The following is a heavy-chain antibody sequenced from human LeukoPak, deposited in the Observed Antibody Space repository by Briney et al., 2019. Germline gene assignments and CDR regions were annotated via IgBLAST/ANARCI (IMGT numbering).Heavy chain of an antibody. CDR2: ISGYNGNT. J-gene: IGHJ4*02. CDR1: GYTFTNFG. D-gene: IGHD6-13*01. CDR3: ARGEQQLVIGY. V-gene: IGHV1-18*01. Sequence: GASVKVSCKASGYTFTNFGISWVRQAPGQGLEWMGWISGYNGNTNYAQKFQGRVTMTTDTSTSTAYMDLRSLRSDDTAVYYCARGEQQLVIGYWGQGTLVSVSS.